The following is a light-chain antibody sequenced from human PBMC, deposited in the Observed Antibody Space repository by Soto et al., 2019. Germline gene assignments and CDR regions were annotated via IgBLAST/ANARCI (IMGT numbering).Light chain of an antibody. Sequence: EIVLTQSTAILSLSPGERATLSCRASQSVSSYLAWYQQKPGQAPRLLIYDASNRATGIPARFSGSGSGTDFTLTISSLEPEYFAVYYCQQRSNWPPYTFGQGTKLEIK. CDR2: DAS. CDR1: QSVSSY. CDR3: QQRSNWPPYT. V-gene: IGKV3-11*01. J-gene: IGKJ2*01.